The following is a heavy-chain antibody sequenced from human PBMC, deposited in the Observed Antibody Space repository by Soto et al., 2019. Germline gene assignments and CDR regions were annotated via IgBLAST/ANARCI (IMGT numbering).Heavy chain of an antibody. V-gene: IGHV3-15*01. CDR2: IRINADGGTT. Sequence: GSLRLSYAASEFHLIDAWMTWVRQAPGKGLQWIGRIRINADGGTTDLAAPVRGRFSISRDDSKDTLYLHMNSLEIHDTAVYFCSTALRRDSALGAYWGQGTLVTVSS. CDR3: STALRRDSALGAY. CDR1: EFHLIDAW. J-gene: IGHJ4*02. D-gene: IGHD3-16*01.